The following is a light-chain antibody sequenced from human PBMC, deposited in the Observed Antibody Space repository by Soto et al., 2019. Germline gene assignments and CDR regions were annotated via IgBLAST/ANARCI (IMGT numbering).Light chain of an antibody. Sequence: EIVLTQSPGTLSLSPGERATLSCRASQSVSSNYLAWYQQKPGQAPRLLIYGASSRATGIPDRFRGSGSGTDFTLTISRLEPEDFAVYYCQQYASSPQTFGQGTKVGIK. CDR1: QSVSSNY. V-gene: IGKV3-20*01. J-gene: IGKJ1*01. CDR2: GAS. CDR3: QQYASSPQT.